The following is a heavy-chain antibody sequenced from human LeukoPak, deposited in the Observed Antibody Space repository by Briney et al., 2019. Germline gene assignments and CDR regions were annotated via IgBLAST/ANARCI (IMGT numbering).Heavy chain of an antibody. J-gene: IGHJ4*02. V-gene: IGHV3-15*06. Sequence: GGSLRLSGAASGFTFSNARMSWVRHAPGQGREWVGRIKSKIEGGTTNYAAPVKVTSTISRDDSKNTLYLQMNSLKTEDTAVYYCTTDLRIGVVVVVAATFDYWGQGTLVTVSS. CDR3: TTDLRIGVVVVVAATFDY. CDR2: IKSKIEGGTT. D-gene: IGHD2-15*01. CDR1: GFTFSNAR.